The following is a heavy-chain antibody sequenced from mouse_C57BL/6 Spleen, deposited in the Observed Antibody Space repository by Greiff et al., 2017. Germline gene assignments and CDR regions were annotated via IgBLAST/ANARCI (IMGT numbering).Heavy chain of an antibody. D-gene: IGHD1-1*01. CDR1: GYTFTDYE. V-gene: IGHV1-15*01. J-gene: IGHJ4*01. CDR3: TSAVATSIVHYYAMDY. Sequence: QVHVKQSGAELVRPGASVTLSCKASGYTFTDYEMHWVKQTPVHGLEWIGAIDPETGGTAYNQKFKGKAILTADKSSSTAYMELRSLTSEDSAVYYCTSAVATSIVHYYAMDYWGQGTSDTVSS. CDR2: IDPETGGT.